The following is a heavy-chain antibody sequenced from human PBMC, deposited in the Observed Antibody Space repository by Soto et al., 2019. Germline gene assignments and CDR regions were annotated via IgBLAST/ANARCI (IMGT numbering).Heavy chain of an antibody. J-gene: IGHJ6*02. CDR3: ASTGETGQLALIYYGMDV. D-gene: IGHD6-6*01. CDR1: GVSISSSSYH. CDR2: IYYSGST. V-gene: IGHV4-39*01. Sequence: PAETLSLTCTVSGVSISSSSYHWGWIRQPPGKGLEWIGSIYYSGSTYYNPSLKSRVTISVDTSKNQYSLKLSSVTAADTAVYYCASTGETGQLALIYYGMDVWGQGTTVTVSS.